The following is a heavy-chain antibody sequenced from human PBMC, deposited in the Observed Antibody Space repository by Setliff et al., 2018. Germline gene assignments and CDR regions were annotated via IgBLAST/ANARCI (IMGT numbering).Heavy chain of an antibody. Sequence: SETLSLTCTVSGGSISSHYWSWIRQPPGKGLEWIGSIYYSGSTNYNPSLKSRVTISVDTSKNQFSLQLSSVTAADTAVYYCARGFGYYYDSSGYYFHYGMDVWGQGTTVTVSS. D-gene: IGHD3-22*01. V-gene: IGHV4-59*11. CDR1: GGSISSHY. J-gene: IGHJ6*02. CDR2: IYYSGST. CDR3: ARGFGYYYDSSGYYFHYGMDV.